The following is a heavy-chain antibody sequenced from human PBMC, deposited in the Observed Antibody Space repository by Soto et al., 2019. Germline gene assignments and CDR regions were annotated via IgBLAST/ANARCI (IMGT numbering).Heavy chain of an antibody. D-gene: IGHD3-16*01. J-gene: IGHJ5*02. CDR3: AKDDYGYWFDP. Sequence: VQLFQSGGGLVQPGNSLKLSCAASGFTLRNYAMSWVRQAPGKGLEWVSSLSVNGGTTYYAESVNGRFTISRDKSTNTLYLQMNSLRAEDTAVYYCAKDDYGYWFDPWGQGTLVTVSS. CDR2: LSVNGGTT. V-gene: IGHV3-23*01. CDR1: GFTLRNYA.